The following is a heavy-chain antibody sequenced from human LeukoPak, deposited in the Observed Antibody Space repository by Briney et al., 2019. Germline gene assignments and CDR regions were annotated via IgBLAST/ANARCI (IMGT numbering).Heavy chain of an antibody. CDR3: ARFLDYGDHLGYFDN. J-gene: IGHJ4*02. Sequence: GESLKISCQSSGYNFTPYWIGWVRQMPGKGLEYMGIIYPGDSETIYSPSFQGQVTISADKSITTAYLQWSSLKASDSGRYYCARFLDYGDHLGYFDNWGQGALVTVSS. CDR2: IYPGDSET. CDR1: GYNFTPYW. D-gene: IGHD4/OR15-4a*01. V-gene: IGHV5-51*01.